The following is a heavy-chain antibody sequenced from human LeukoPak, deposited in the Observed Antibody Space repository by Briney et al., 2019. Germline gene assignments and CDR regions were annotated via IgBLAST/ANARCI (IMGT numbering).Heavy chain of an antibody. Sequence: GGSLRLSCAASGFTFSSYSMNWVRQAPGKELEWVSSISSSSSYIYYADSVKGRFTISRDNAKNSLYLQMNSLRAEDTAVYYCARGIGEYQLLSYYYYGMDVWGQGTTVTVSS. CDR2: ISSSSSYI. CDR1: GFTFSSYS. V-gene: IGHV3-21*01. D-gene: IGHD2-2*01. J-gene: IGHJ6*02. CDR3: ARGIGEYQLLSYYYYGMDV.